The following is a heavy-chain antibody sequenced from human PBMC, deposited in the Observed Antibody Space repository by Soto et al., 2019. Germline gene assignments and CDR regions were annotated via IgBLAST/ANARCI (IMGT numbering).Heavy chain of an antibody. CDR3: ARPDRLGPMLYSSSWFFEF. CDR1: GVSISGSDYY. CDR2: IYYTGST. Sequence: QLKLQESGPGLVKPSETLSLTCVVSGVSISGSDYYWAWIRQSPGKGLEWIGSIYYTGSTDYNPSLSSRVTISVDTSKNQLSLTLSSVTAADAAVYFCARPDRLGPMLYSSSWFFEFWGQGTLVAVSS. D-gene: IGHD6-13*01. J-gene: IGHJ4*02. V-gene: IGHV4-39*01.